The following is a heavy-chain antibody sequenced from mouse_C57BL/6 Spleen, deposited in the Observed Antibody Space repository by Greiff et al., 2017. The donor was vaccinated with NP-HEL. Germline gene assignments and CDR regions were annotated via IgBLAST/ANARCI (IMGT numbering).Heavy chain of an antibody. CDR1: GFTFSDYY. Sequence: EVQRVESEGGLVQPGSSMKLSCTASGFTFSDYYMAWVRQVPEKGLEWVANINYDGSSTYYLDSLKSRFIISRDNAKNILYLQMSSLKSEDTATYYCARAGGHSSGYFAWFAYWGQGTLVTVSA. V-gene: IGHV5-16*01. CDR3: ARAGGHSSGYFAWFAY. J-gene: IGHJ3*01. D-gene: IGHD3-1*01. CDR2: INYDGSST.